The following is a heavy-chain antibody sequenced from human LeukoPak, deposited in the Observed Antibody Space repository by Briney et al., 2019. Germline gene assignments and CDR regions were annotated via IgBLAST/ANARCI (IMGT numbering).Heavy chain of an antibody. Sequence: PGGSLRLSCAASGFTFSGYGIHWVRQAPGKGLEWVAFLSYDGSNKFYADSVKGRFTISRDNSENTLHLQMNSLKDEDTAVYYCARGLYKNGWYYFDYWGQGTLVSASS. CDR3: ARGLYKNGWYYFDY. J-gene: IGHJ4*02. V-gene: IGHV3-33*01. CDR2: LSYDGSNK. CDR1: GFTFSGYG. D-gene: IGHD6-19*01.